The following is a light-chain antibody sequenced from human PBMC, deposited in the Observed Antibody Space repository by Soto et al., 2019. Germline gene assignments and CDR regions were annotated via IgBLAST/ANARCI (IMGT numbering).Light chain of an antibody. Sequence: EIVLTQSPATLSLSPGERATLSCRTSQSVSSYLAWYQQKPGQAPRLLIYDASNRATGIPARFSGNGSGTDFTLTISSLEPEDFAVYYCQQRSNWRTFGGGTKVDIK. J-gene: IGKJ4*02. CDR3: QQRSNWRT. CDR2: DAS. CDR1: QSVSSY. V-gene: IGKV3-11*01.